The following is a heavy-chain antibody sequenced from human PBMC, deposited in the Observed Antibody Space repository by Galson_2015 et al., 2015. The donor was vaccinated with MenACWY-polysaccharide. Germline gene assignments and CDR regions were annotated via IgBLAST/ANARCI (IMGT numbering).Heavy chain of an antibody. D-gene: IGHD3-10*01. CDR1: GGTLRSYP. J-gene: IGHJ6*02. Sequence: SVKVSCKASGGTLRSYPFSWVRQAPGQGLEWMGRITPIINVTKYAEKFQDRVTITADKSMTTAYMELSSLRSEDTAVYYCARPYYGSSPGGGREYNYGMDVWGQGTTVIVSS. CDR3: ARPYYGSSPGGGREYNYGMDV. V-gene: IGHV1-69*02. CDR2: ITPIINVT.